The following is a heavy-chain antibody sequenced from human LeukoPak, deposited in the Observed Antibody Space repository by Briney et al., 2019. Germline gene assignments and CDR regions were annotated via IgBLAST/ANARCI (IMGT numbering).Heavy chain of an antibody. D-gene: IGHD2-15*01. CDR3: AKMSSSGYCSGGSCNSLGFLNWFDP. V-gene: IGHV3-23*01. J-gene: IGHJ5*02. CDR1: GFIFSSYA. Sequence: GGSLRLSCAASGFIFSSYAMSWVRQAPGKGLEWVSAISGSGGSTYYADSVKGRFTISRDNSKNTLYLQMNSLRAEDTAVYYCAKMSSSGYCSGGSCNSLGFLNWFDPWGQGTLVTVSP. CDR2: ISGSGGST.